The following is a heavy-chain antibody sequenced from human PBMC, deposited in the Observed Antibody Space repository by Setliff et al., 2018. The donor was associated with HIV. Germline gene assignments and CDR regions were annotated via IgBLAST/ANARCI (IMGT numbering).Heavy chain of an antibody. V-gene: IGHV4-61*10. D-gene: IGHD6-19*01. J-gene: IGHJ4*02. CDR1: GGSISSGSYY. CDR3: ARGRKKTLAVSGTRYFDF. CDR2: VNHSGTT. Sequence: PSETLSLTCTVSGGSISSGSYYWSWIRQPAGKGLEWIGEVNHSGTTTYDPSLKSRITISVDTSKNQFSLKLTSVTAADMGVYYCARGRKKTLAVSGTRYFDFWGQGTLVTVSS.